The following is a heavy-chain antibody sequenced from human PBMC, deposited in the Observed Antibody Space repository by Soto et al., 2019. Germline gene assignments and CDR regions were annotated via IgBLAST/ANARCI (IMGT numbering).Heavy chain of an antibody. CDR2: ISYDGSNK. D-gene: IGHD2-8*01. CDR3: AKDRGTGLMPTSRYYYYGMDV. J-gene: IGHJ6*02. V-gene: IGHV3-30*18. CDR1: GFTFISYG. Sequence: GGFLRLSCAASGFTFISYGMHWVRQAPGKGLEWVAVISYDGSNKYYADSVKGRFTISRDNSKNTLYLQMNSLRAEDTAVYYCAKDRGTGLMPTSRYYYYGMDVWGQGTTVTVSS.